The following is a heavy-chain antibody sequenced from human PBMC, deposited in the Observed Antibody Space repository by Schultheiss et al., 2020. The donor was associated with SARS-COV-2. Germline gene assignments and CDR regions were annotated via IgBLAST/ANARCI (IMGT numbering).Heavy chain of an antibody. CDR3: ARASRYSSGYFDY. D-gene: IGHD6-19*01. V-gene: IGHV1-18*01. CDR1: GYTYFRYG. CDR2: ISTYNGNT. Sequence: ASVKVSCKASGYTYFRYGISWVRQAPGQGPEWMGWISTYNGNTNYAQRLQGRVTMTTDTSTNTAYMELRSLRSDDTAVYHCARASRYSSGYFDYWGQGTLVTVSS. J-gene: IGHJ4*02.